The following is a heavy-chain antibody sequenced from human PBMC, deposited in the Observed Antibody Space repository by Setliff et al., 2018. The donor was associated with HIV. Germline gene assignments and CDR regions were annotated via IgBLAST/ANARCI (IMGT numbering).Heavy chain of an antibody. CDR2: INTSGTT. CDR3: ARVAMVRGVIPPDFDYYYYYMDV. CDR1: GGSISSYY. D-gene: IGHD3-10*01. V-gene: IGHV4-4*09. Sequence: SETLSLTCTVSGGSISSYYWSWIRQPPGKGLEWIGYINTSGTTNYNPSLQSRVTMSVDTSKNQFSLNLNSVTAADTAVYYCARVAMVRGVIPPDFDYYYYYMDVWGKGTTVTVSS. J-gene: IGHJ6*03.